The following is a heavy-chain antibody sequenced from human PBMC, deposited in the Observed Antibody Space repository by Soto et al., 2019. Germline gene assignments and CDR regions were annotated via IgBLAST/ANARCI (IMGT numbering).Heavy chain of an antibody. CDR2: INKDGSQT. J-gene: IGHJ4*02. V-gene: IGHV3-7*01. CDR3: VKEIAAAQ. CDR1: VFTFSNYW. D-gene: IGHD6-25*01. Sequence: EVQLVESGGALVQPGGSLRLTCATSVFTFSNYWMTWVRQAPGKGLEWVANINKDGSQTSFVDSVKGRVTIFRENAQSSLYLQMNRLRGEDAAKYYCVKEIAAAQWGEGTLVTVSS.